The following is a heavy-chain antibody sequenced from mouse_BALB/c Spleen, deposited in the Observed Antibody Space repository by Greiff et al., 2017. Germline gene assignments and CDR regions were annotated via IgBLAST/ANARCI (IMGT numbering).Heavy chain of an antibody. J-gene: IGHJ2*01. Sequence: DVKLQESGGGLVQPGGSRKLSCAASGFTFSSFGMHWVRQAPEKGLEWVAYISSGSSTIYYADTVKGRFTISRDNPKNTLFLQMTSLRSEDTAMYYCARLDFDYWGQGTTLTVSS. CDR3: ARLDFDY. CDR1: GFTFSSFG. V-gene: IGHV5-17*02. CDR2: ISSGSSTI.